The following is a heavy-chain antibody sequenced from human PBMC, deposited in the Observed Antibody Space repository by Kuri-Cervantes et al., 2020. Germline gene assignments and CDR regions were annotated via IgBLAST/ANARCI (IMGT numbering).Heavy chain of an antibody. CDR1: GFTFSSYG. J-gene: IGHJ4*02. CDR3: AKDKDYYGSGAIDY. CDR2: ISYDGSNK. Sequence: GESLKISCVVSGFTFSSYGMHWVRQAPGKGLEWVAVISYDGSNKYYADSVKGRFTISRDNSKNTLYLQMNSLRAEDTAVYYCAKDKDYYGSGAIDYWGQGTLVTVSS. D-gene: IGHD3-10*01. V-gene: IGHV3-30*18.